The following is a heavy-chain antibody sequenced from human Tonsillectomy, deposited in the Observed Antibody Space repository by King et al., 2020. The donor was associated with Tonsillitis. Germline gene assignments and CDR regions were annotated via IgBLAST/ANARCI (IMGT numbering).Heavy chain of an antibody. V-gene: IGHV1-69*04. Sequence: QLVQSGAEVKKPGSSVKVSCKASGGTFSSYAISWVRQAPGQGLEWMGRIIPILGIANYAQKFQGRVTITADKSTSTAYMELSSLRSEDTAVYYCARDEFAITTVPQGAFDIWGQGTMVTVSS. CDR2: IIPILGIA. J-gene: IGHJ3*02. CDR1: GGTFSSYA. D-gene: IGHD3-10*01. CDR3: ARDEFAITTVPQGAFDI.